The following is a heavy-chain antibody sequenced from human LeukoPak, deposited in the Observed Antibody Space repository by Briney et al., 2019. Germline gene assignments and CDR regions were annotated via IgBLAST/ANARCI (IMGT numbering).Heavy chain of an antibody. Sequence: SETLSLTCTVSGGSISSYYWSWIRQPAGKGLEWIGRNYTSGSTNYNPSLKSRVTMSVDTSKNQFSLKLRSVTAADTAVYYCARDVMYRGYNVLGYMDVWGKGTTVTVSS. CDR1: GGSISSYY. CDR3: ARDVMYRGYNVLGYMDV. J-gene: IGHJ6*03. V-gene: IGHV4-4*07. D-gene: IGHD5-12*01. CDR2: NYTSGST.